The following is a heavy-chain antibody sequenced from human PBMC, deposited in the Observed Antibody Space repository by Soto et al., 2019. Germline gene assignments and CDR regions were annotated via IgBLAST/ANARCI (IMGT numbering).Heavy chain of an antibody. Sequence: QVQLQESGPGLVKPSQTLSLTCTVSGGSISSGGYYWSWIRQHPGKGLEWVGYIYYSGSTYYNPSLKSRVTISVDRSKNQFSLKLSSVTAADTAVYYCARWTRAVYNWFDPWGQGTLVTVSS. CDR3: ARWTRAVYNWFDP. CDR1: GGSISSGGYY. CDR2: IYYSGST. V-gene: IGHV4-31*03. D-gene: IGHD1-20*01. J-gene: IGHJ5*02.